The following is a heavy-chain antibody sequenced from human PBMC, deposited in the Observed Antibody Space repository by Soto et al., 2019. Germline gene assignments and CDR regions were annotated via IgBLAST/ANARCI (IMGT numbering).Heavy chain of an antibody. J-gene: IGHJ4*02. Sequence: PGGSLRLSCSGSGFSMSSYTMGWVRLAPGKGLEWVSSISSSSSYIYYADSVTGRFTISRDNAKNSLYLQMNSLRAEDTAVYYCASTKTGDTAMVLFDYWGQGTLVTVSS. V-gene: IGHV3-21*01. CDR3: ASTKTGDTAMVLFDY. D-gene: IGHD5-18*01. CDR2: ISSSSSYI. CDR1: GFSMSSYT.